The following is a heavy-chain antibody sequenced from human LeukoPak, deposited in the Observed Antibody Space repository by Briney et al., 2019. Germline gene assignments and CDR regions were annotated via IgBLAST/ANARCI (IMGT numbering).Heavy chain of an antibody. CDR2: IIPIFGTA. V-gene: IGHV1-69*06. CDR1: GGTFSSYA. Sequence: ASVKVFCKASGGTFSSYAISWVRQAPGQGLEWMGGIIPIFGTANYAQKFQGRVTITADKSTSTAYMELSSLRSEDTAVYYCARVITRWFGELFSTEWFDPWGQGTLVTVSS. CDR3: ARVITRWFGELFSTEWFDP. J-gene: IGHJ5*02. D-gene: IGHD3-10*01.